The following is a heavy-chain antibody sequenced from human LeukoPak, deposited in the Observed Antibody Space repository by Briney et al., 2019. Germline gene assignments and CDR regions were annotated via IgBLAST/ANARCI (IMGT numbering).Heavy chain of an antibody. CDR1: GYTFTDYF. CDR2: INLHTGGA. D-gene: IGHD2-8*01. J-gene: IGHJ6*02. Sequence: SVKVSCKSSGYTFTDYFLHWVRQAPGQGLEWMGCINLHTGGAHYAQKFQDWVSLTRDTSIDTAFMELSSLRSDATAIYYCARDFLGRTNGGSNYFGMDVWGQGTTVTVSS. V-gene: IGHV1-2*04. CDR3: ARDFLGRTNGGSNYFGMDV.